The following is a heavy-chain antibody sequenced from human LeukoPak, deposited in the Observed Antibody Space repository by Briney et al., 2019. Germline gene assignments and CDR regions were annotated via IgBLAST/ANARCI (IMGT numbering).Heavy chain of an antibody. V-gene: IGHV4-59*08. CDR1: GDSITNNH. CDR3: ARHIFPDGSPFDS. D-gene: IGHD3-10*01. J-gene: IGHJ4*02. CDR2: ISYTGNT. Sequence: SETLSLTCTVSGDSITNNHWSWIRQPPGKGLEWLGHISYTGNTNYNPSLKSRLTISVDTSKNHFPLTLTSVTAADTALYYCARHIFPDGSPFDSWGQGSLVTVSS.